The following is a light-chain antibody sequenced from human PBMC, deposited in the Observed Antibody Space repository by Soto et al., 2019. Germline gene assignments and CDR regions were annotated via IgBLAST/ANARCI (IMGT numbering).Light chain of an antibody. CDR3: CSYAGTNTFV. V-gene: IGLV2-23*01. CDR2: EGN. J-gene: IGLJ1*01. CDR1: SSDVGSYNL. Sequence: QSALTQPASVSGFPGQSITISCTGTSSDVGSYNLVSWYQQHPGKAPKLMIYEGNKRPSGVSNRFSGSKSANTASLTISGLQTEDEADYYCCSYAGTNTFVFGTGTKLTVL.